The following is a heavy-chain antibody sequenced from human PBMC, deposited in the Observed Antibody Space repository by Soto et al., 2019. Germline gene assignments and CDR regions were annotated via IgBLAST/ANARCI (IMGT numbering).Heavy chain of an antibody. CDR2: ISYDGSNK. CDR3: ARDPFGGGIVAAVDY. V-gene: IGHV3-30-3*01. CDR1: GFTFSSYA. J-gene: IGHJ4*02. D-gene: IGHD6-13*01. Sequence: QVQLVESGGGVVQPGRSLRLSCAASGFTFSSYAMHWVRQAPGKGLEWVAVISYDGSNKYYADSVKGRFTISRDNSKNTLYLQMNSLRAEDTAVYYCARDPFGGGIVAAVDYWGQGTLVTVSS.